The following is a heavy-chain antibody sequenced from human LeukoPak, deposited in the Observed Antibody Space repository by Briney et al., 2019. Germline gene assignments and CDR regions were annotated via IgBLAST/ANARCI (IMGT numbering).Heavy chain of an antibody. D-gene: IGHD6-19*01. V-gene: IGHV4-61*01. Sequence: PSETLSLTCTVSGGSVSSGTYYWSWIRQPPGKGLEWIGYIYYSGSTNYNPSLKSRVTISADTSKNQFSLNLSSVTAADTAVYYCARTKSGWYYSDYWGQGTLVSVSS. CDR1: GGSVSSGTYY. J-gene: IGHJ4*02. CDR3: ARTKSGWYYSDY. CDR2: IYYSGST.